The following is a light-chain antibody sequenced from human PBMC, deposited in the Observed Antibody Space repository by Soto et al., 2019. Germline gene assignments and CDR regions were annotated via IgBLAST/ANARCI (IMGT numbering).Light chain of an antibody. CDR3: QQYGNSPAIT. V-gene: IGKV3-20*01. J-gene: IGKJ5*01. CDR1: QSVSSSY. CDR2: GAS. Sequence: EIVLTQSPGTLSLSPGERATLSCRASQSVSSSYLAWYQQKPGQAPRLLIYGASSRATGIPDRFSGSGSGTDFTLTVSRLEPEDFAVYYCQQYGNSPAITFGQGTRLENK.